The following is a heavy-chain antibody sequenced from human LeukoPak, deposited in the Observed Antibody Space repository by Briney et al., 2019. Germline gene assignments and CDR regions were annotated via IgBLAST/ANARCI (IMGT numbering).Heavy chain of an antibody. CDR1: GFTVSRHY. Sequence: PGGSLRLSCAASGFTVSRHYMSWVRRAPGKGLEWVSVFYSGGSTYYADSVKGRFTVSRDNSKNTLYLHMNSLRAEDTAVYYCARAIRGTHWDYWGQGTLVTVSS. CDR2: FYSGGST. J-gene: IGHJ4*02. V-gene: IGHV3-66*01. CDR3: ARAIRGTHWDY. D-gene: IGHD1-1*01.